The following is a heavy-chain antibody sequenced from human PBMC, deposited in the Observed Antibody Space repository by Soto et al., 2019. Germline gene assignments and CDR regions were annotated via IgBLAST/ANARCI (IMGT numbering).Heavy chain of an antibody. CDR3: ARVLRIPRIAAAGTYYYYAMDV. CDR1: GGSISSGDYY. CDR2: VYYSGST. V-gene: IGHV4-30-4*01. J-gene: IGHJ6*02. Sequence: QVQLQESGPGLVKPSQTLSLTCTVSGGSISSGDYYWSWIRQPPGKGLEWIGYVYYSGSTYYNPSLKSRVTISVDTSKNQFSLKLSSVTAADTAVYYCARVLRIPRIAAAGTYYYYAMDVWGQGTTVTVSS. D-gene: IGHD6-13*01.